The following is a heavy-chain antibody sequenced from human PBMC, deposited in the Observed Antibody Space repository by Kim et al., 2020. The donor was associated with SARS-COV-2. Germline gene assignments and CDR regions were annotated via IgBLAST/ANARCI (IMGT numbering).Heavy chain of an antibody. D-gene: IGHD6-19*01. CDR1: GFTFSSYG. Sequence: GGSLRLSCAASGFTFSSYGMHWVRQAPGKGLEWVAVISYDGSNKNYADSVKGRFTISRDNSKNTLYLQMNSLRAEDTAVYYCAKEEGSGYSRGWTYYYYGMDVWGPGTTVTVSS. CDR3: AKEEGSGYSRGWTYYYYGMDV. J-gene: IGHJ6*02. V-gene: IGHV3-30*18. CDR2: ISYDGSNK.